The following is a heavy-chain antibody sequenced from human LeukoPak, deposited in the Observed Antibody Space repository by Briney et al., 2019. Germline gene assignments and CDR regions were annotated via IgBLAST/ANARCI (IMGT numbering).Heavy chain of an antibody. CDR3: VRPNKSKFDC. Sequence: GESPKIFCKASGYSFSNYCNGWVRQMDGKGLEWRVIYYPGGSDTRYSPSFQGHVTIPADKSISTAYLQWSRLRVSDPAMYYCVRPNKSKFDCWGQGSLVTVS. CDR2: YYPGGSDT. CDR1: GYSFSNYC. J-gene: IGHJ4*02. V-gene: IGHV5-51*01. D-gene: IGHD1/OR15-1a*01.